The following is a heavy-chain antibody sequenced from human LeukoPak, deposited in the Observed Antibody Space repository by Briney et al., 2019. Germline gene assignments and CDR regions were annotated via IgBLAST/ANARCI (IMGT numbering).Heavy chain of an antibody. CDR2: VYTSGST. Sequence: PSQTLSLTCTVSGASISSGSYYWSWIRQPAGKGLEWIGRVYTSGSTNYNPSLKSRVNISLDTPKNRFSLKLISVTAADTAVYFCARLQWLSTPFFDYWGQGTLVTVSS. CDR3: ARLQWLSTPFFDY. V-gene: IGHV4-61*02. D-gene: IGHD6-19*01. J-gene: IGHJ4*02. CDR1: GASISSGSYY.